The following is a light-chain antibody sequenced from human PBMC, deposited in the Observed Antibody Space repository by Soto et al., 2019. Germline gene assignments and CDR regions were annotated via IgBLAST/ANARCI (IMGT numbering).Light chain of an antibody. CDR2: DVS. CDR3: SSYTSSSTRV. V-gene: IGLV2-14*01. CDR1: SSDVGGYNY. J-gene: IGLJ1*01. Sequence: QSALTQPASVSGSPGQSITIPCTGTSSDVGGYNYVSWYQQHPGKAPKLMIYDVSNRPSGVSNRFSGSKSGNTASLTISGLQGEDEADYYCSSYTSSSTRVFGTGTRVTVL.